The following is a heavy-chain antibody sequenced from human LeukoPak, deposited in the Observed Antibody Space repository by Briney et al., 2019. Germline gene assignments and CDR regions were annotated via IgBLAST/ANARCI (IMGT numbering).Heavy chain of an antibody. Sequence: SETLSLTCTVSGGSISSGDYYWGWIRQPPGKGLEWIGSIYYSGSTYYNPSLKSRVTISVDTSKNQFSLKLSSVTAADTAEYYCARQPLGAAAGTDAFDIWGQGTMVTVSS. D-gene: IGHD6-13*01. J-gene: IGHJ3*02. V-gene: IGHV4-39*01. CDR3: ARQPLGAAAGTDAFDI. CDR2: IYYSGST. CDR1: GGSISSGDYY.